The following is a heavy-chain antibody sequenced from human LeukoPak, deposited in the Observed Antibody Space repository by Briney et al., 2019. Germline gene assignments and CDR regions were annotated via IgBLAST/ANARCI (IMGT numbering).Heavy chain of an antibody. CDR3: ARDHDILTGYYLPFDY. CDR1: GYTFTSYA. J-gene: IGHJ4*02. D-gene: IGHD3-9*01. V-gene: IGHV7-4-1*02. Sequence: ASVTVSCKASGYTFTSYAMNWVRQAPGQGLEWMGWINTNTGNPTYAQGFTGRFVFSLDTSVSTAYLQISSLKAEDTAVYYCARDHDILTGYYLPFDYWGQGTLVTVSS. CDR2: INTNTGNP.